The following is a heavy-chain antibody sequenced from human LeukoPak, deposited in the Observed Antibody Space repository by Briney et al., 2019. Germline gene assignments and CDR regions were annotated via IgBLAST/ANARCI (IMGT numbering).Heavy chain of an antibody. V-gene: IGHV4-59*02. CDR2: ISYSGTT. CDR3: ARAPLGFCSSASCSRYYYMDV. CDR1: GGSVSSHY. D-gene: IGHD2-2*01. J-gene: IGHJ6*03. Sequence: SETLSLTCTVSGGSVSSHYWSWIRQPPGKGLERIGYISYSGTTNYNPSLKSRVTISVDTAKNQFSLKLRSVTAADTAVYYCARAPLGFCSSASCSRYYYMDVWGEGTTVTVSS.